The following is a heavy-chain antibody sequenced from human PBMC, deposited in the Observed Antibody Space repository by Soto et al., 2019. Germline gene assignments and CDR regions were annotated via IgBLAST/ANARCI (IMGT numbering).Heavy chain of an antibody. V-gene: IGHV3-30*18. CDR1: GFTFSSYG. D-gene: IGHD6-19*01. Sequence: GGSLRLSCAASGFTFSSYGMHWVRQAPGKGLEWVAVISYDGSNKYYADSVKGRFTISRDNSKNTLYLQMNSLRAEDTAVYYCAKVSSWGIAVAGNFDYWGQGTLVTVSS. CDR2: ISYDGSNK. J-gene: IGHJ4*02. CDR3: AKVSSWGIAVAGNFDY.